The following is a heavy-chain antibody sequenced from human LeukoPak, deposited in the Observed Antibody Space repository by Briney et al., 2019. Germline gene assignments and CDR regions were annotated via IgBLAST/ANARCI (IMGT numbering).Heavy chain of an antibody. CDR2: IYTSGGT. Sequence: PSETLSLTCTVSGGSISSSSYYWGWIRQPPGKGLEWIGRIYTSGGTNYNPSLKSRVTMSVDTSKNQFSLKLSSVTAADTAVYYCAREITNYYYYYYMDVWGKGTTVTISS. CDR3: AREITNYYYYYYMDV. V-gene: IGHV4-39*07. CDR1: GGSISSSSYY. J-gene: IGHJ6*03.